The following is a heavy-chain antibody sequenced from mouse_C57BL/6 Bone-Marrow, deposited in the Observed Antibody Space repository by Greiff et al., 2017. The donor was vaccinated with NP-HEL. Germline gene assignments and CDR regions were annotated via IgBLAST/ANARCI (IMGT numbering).Heavy chain of an antibody. CDR2: IYPGGGYT. CDR1: GYTFTNYW. Sequence: QVQLQQSGAELVRPGTSVKMSCKASGYTFTNYWIGWAKQRPGHGLEWIGDIYPGGGYTNYTEKFKGKATLTADKSSSTAYMQFSSLTSEDSAVDYCARAPVATRYFDVWGTGTPVTVSA. J-gene: IGHJ1*03. V-gene: IGHV1-63*01. CDR3: ARAPVATRYFDV. D-gene: IGHD1-1*01.